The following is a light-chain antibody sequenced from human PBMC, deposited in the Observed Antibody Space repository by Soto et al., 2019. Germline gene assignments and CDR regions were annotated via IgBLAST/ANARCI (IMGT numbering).Light chain of an antibody. CDR3: QQYNNYFRA. V-gene: IGKV1-5*03. Sequence: DIQMTQSPSTLSASLGDRVTITCRASQSISNWLAWYQQKPGKAPKTLIYKASSLASGVPSRFSGSASGTELTLTISSLQPDDFATYYCQQYNNYFRAFGQGTKVDIX. CDR2: KAS. J-gene: IGKJ1*01. CDR1: QSISNW.